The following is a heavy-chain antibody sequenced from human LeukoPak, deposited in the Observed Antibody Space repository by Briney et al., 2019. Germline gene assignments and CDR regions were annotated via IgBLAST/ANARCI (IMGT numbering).Heavy chain of an antibody. CDR3: ARVDSSGYYFDY. D-gene: IGHD3-22*01. Sequence: SETLSLTCTVSGGSISSYYWSWIRQPPGKGLECIGYIYYSGSTNYNPSLKSRVTISVDTSKNQFSLKLSSVTAADTAVYYSARVDSSGYYFDYWGQGTLVTVSS. CDR2: IYYSGST. J-gene: IGHJ4*02. CDR1: GGSISSYY. V-gene: IGHV4-59*01.